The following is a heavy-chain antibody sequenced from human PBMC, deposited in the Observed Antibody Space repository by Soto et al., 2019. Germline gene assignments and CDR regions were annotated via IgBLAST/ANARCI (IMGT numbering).Heavy chain of an antibody. CDR3: ARHQRGSSWTLNWFDP. Sequence: SETLSLTCTVSSGSISSSSYYWGWIRQPPGKGLEWIGSIYYSGSTYYNPSLKSRVTISVDTSKNQFSLKLSTVTAADTAVYYCARHQRGSSWTLNWFDPWGQGTLVTVSS. CDR1: SGSISSSSYY. J-gene: IGHJ5*02. D-gene: IGHD6-13*01. V-gene: IGHV4-39*01. CDR2: IYYSGST.